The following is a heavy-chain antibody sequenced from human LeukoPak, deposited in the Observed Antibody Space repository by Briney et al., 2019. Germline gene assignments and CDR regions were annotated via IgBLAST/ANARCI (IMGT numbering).Heavy chain of an antibody. CDR1: GGSISSYY. J-gene: IGHJ4*02. CDR3: ASSPHYYGSGSYDY. D-gene: IGHD3-10*01. Sequence: SETLSLTCTVSGGSISSYYWSWIRQHPGKGLEWIGYIYYSGSTYYNPSLKSRVTISVDTSKNQFSLKLSSVTAADTAVYYCASSPHYYGSGSYDYWGQGTLVTVSS. CDR2: IYYSGST. V-gene: IGHV4-59*06.